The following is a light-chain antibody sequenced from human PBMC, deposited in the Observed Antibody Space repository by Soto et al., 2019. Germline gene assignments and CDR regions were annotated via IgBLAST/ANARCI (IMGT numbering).Light chain of an antibody. CDR2: AAS. CDR3: LQDHNYPWT. J-gene: IGKJ1*01. V-gene: IGKV1-6*01. Sequence: RNDLGWYQQRPGEAPKLLLYAASTLRSGVPSRFSGSGSGTHFALTINSLQPEDSATYFCLQDHNYPWTFGQGTKVDIK. CDR1: RND.